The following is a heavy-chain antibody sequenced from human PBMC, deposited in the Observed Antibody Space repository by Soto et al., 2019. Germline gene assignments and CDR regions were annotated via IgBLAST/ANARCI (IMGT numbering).Heavy chain of an antibody. V-gene: IGHV3-30-3*01. J-gene: IGHJ4*02. CDR3: ARGAYSSGWYKDY. CDR1: GFTFSNYA. Sequence: GGSLRLSCAASGFTFSNYAMHWVRQAPGKGLEWVAVISYDGSNKYYADSVKGRFTISRDNSKNTLYLQMNSLRAEDTAVYYCARGAYSSGWYKDYWGQGTLVTVSS. D-gene: IGHD6-19*01. CDR2: ISYDGSNK.